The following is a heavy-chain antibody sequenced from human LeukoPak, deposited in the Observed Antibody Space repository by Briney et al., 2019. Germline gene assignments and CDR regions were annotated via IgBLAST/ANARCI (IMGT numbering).Heavy chain of an antibody. CDR2: INGDGRST. CDR3: ARGSSSWRNGMDV. CDR1: GFTFSNYW. D-gene: IGHD6-13*01. Sequence: GGSLRLSCAASGFTFSNYWMHWVRQAPGKGLVWVLRINGDGRSTSHADSVKGRFTISRDNAENTLYLQMNSLRAEDTAVYYCARGSSSWRNGMDVWGQGTTVTVSS. V-gene: IGHV3-74*01. J-gene: IGHJ6*02.